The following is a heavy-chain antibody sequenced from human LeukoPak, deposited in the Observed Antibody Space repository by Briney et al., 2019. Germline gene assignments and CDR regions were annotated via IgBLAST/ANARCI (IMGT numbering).Heavy chain of an antibody. CDR3: ARCRSYGADY. J-gene: IGHJ4*02. V-gene: IGHV4-34*01. CDR2: INHSGST. Sequence: SETLSLTCAVYGGSFSGYYWSWIRQPPGKGLEWIGEINHSGSTNYNPSLKSRVTISVDTSKNQFSLKLSSVTAADTAVYYCARCRSYGADYWGQGTLVTVSS. CDR1: GGSFSGYY. D-gene: IGHD1-26*01.